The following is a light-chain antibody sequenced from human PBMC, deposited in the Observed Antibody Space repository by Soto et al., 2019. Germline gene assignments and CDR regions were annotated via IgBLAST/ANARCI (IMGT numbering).Light chain of an antibody. Sequence: QSALTQPASVSGSPGQSITISCTGTSSDVGSYNLVSWYQHHPGKAPKVMIYEGSKRPSGASNRFSGSKSGNTASLTISGLQAEDEADYYCCSYAGSSTWLFGGGTKLTVL. CDR3: CSYAGSSTWL. V-gene: IGLV2-23*01. CDR2: EGS. CDR1: SSDVGSYNL. J-gene: IGLJ3*02.